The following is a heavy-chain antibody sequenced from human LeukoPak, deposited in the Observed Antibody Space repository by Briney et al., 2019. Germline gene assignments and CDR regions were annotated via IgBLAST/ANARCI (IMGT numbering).Heavy chain of an antibody. V-gene: IGHV4-61*01. CDR2: IYYSGTT. J-gene: IGHJ4*02. Sequence: KPSETLSLTCTVSGGSVSSGSYYCSWIRLPPGKGLEWIGYIYYSGTTNYNPSLKSRVTISVDTSKNQFSLKLSSVTAADTAVYYCARDEALSGEGLDYWGQGTLVTVSS. CDR3: ARDEALSGEGLDY. D-gene: IGHD3-10*01. CDR1: GGSVSSGSYY.